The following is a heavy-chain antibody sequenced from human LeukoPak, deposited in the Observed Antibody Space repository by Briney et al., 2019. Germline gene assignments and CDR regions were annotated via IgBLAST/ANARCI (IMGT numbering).Heavy chain of an antibody. CDR3: ARDQAITLGY. CDR2: IIPIFGIA. D-gene: IGHD3-16*01. J-gene: IGHJ4*02. CDR1: GGTFSSYA. V-gene: IGHV1-69*04. Sequence: SVKVSCKASGGTFSSYAISGVRQAPGQGLEWMGRIIPIFGIANYAQKFQGRVTITADKSTSTAHMELSSLRSEDTAVYYCARDQAITLGYWGQGTLVTVSS.